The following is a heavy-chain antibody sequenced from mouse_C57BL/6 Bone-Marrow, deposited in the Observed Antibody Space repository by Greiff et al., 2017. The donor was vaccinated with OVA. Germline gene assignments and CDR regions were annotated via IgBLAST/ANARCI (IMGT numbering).Heavy chain of an antibody. CDR2: IWRGGST. D-gene: IGHD1-1*01. Sequence: QVQLQQSGPGLVQPSQSLSITCTVSGFSLTSYGVHWVRQSPGKGLEWLGVIWRGGSTDYNAAFMSRLSITKDNSKSQVFFKMNSLQADDTAIYYCAKNSYYAILGDAMDYWGQGTSVTVSS. J-gene: IGHJ4*01. CDR1: GFSLTSYG. CDR3: AKNSYYAILGDAMDY. V-gene: IGHV2-5*01.